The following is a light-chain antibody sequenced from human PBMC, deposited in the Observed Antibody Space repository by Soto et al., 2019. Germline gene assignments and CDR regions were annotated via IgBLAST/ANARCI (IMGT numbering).Light chain of an antibody. CDR1: QTISNW. CDR3: QQYNSYSQT. J-gene: IGKJ1*01. V-gene: IGKV1-5*03. Sequence: ITMTQSPSTLSASVGDRVTITCQASQTISNWLAWYQQKPGKAPKLLIYKASTLESGVPSRFSGSGSGTEFTLTISSLQPEDFATYYCQQYNSYSQTFGQGTKVDIK. CDR2: KAS.